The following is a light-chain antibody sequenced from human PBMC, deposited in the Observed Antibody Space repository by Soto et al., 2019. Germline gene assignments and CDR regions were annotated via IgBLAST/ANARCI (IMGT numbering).Light chain of an antibody. CDR1: QSVSSSY. CDR2: GAS. V-gene: IGKV3-20*01. Sequence: EIVLTQSPGTLSWSPGERATLSCRASQSVSSSYLAWYQQKPGQAPRLLIYGASSRATGIPDRFSGSGSGTDFTLTISRLEPEDCAVYYCQQYGSSPLYTFGQGTKLEIK. CDR3: QQYGSSPLYT. J-gene: IGKJ2*01.